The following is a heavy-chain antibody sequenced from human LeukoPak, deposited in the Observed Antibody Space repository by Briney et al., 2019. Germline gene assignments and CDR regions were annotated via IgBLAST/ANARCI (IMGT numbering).Heavy chain of an antibody. CDR1: GGSFSGYY. CDR3: ARGSVVAAGWFDP. V-gene: IGHV4-34*01. CDR2: INHSGST. D-gene: IGHD2-15*01. Sequence: SETLSLTCAVYGGSFSGYYWSWIRQPPGKGLEWIGEINHSGSTTYNPSLKSRVTISVDTSKNQFSLKLSSVTAADTAVYYCARGSVVAAGWFDPWGQGTLVTVSS. J-gene: IGHJ5*02.